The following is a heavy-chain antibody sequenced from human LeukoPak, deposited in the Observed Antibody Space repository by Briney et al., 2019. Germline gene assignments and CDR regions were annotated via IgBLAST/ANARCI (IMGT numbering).Heavy chain of an antibody. J-gene: IGHJ4*02. CDR3: ARAGGLIYYDSRFGYFDY. Sequence: QPGGSLRLSCAASGFTFSGYGMHWVRQAPGKGLEWAAVIWYDGSNKYYADSVKGRFTVSRDNSKNTLYLQMNGLRAEDTAVYYCARAGGLIYYDSRFGYFDYWGQGTLVTVSS. D-gene: IGHD3-22*01. CDR1: GFTFSGYG. V-gene: IGHV3-33*01. CDR2: IWYDGSNK.